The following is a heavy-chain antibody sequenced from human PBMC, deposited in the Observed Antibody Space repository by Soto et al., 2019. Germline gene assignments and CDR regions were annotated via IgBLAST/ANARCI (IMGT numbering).Heavy chain of an antibody. V-gene: IGHV4-34*01. CDR3: ARGKIRIVVVPAAILSRWFDP. CDR1: GGSFSGYY. J-gene: IGHJ5*02. D-gene: IGHD2-2*01. Sequence: SETLSLTCAVYGGSFSGYYWSWIRQPPGKGLEWIGEINHSGSTNYNPSLKSRVTISVDTSKDQFSRKLSSVTAADTAVYYCARGKIRIVVVPAAILSRWFDPWGQGTLVTVSS. CDR2: INHSGST.